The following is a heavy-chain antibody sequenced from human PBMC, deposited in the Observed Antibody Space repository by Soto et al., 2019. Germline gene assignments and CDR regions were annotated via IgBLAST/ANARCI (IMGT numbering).Heavy chain of an antibody. Sequence: QVQLVESGGGLVKPGGSLRLSCAASGFTFSDYYMSWIRQAPGKGLEWVSYISSSSSYTNYADSVKGRFTISRDNAKNSPYLQMNSLRAEDTAVYYCARGYYDSSGYTGFDYWGQGTLVTVSS. V-gene: IGHV3-11*06. D-gene: IGHD3-22*01. CDR2: ISSSSSYT. CDR3: ARGYYDSSGYTGFDY. CDR1: GFTFSDYY. J-gene: IGHJ4*02.